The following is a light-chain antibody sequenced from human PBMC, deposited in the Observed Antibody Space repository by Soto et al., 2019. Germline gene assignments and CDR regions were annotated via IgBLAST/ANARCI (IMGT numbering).Light chain of an antibody. J-gene: IGKJ5*01. Sequence: EIVLTQSPGTLSLSPGERATLSFSASQSVSSSFLAWYQQKVGQAPRLLIYGASSRATGIPDRFSGSGSGTDFTLTISRLEPEDFAVYYCQQYGSSPITFGQGTRLEIK. CDR1: QSVSSSF. CDR3: QQYGSSPIT. V-gene: IGKV3-20*01. CDR2: GAS.